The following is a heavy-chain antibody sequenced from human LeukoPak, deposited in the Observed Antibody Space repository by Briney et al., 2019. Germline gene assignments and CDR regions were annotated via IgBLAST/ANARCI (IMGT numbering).Heavy chain of an antibody. Sequence: PGGSPRLSCAASGFTFSSYGMHWVRQAPGKGLEWVAVIWSHGSKKYYADSVKGRFTISRDNSRNTLYLQMNSLRAEDTAVYYCASGSGDYWGQGTLVTVSS. CDR3: ASGSGDY. J-gene: IGHJ4*02. V-gene: IGHV3-33*01. CDR1: GFTFSSYG. D-gene: IGHD3-10*01. CDR2: IWSHGSKK.